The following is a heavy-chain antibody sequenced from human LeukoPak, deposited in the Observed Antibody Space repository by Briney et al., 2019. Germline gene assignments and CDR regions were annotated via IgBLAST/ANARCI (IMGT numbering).Heavy chain of an antibody. CDR1: GFTVSSSS. Sequence: GGSLRLSCAASGFTVSSSSMSWVRQAPGKGLEWVANMNQDGSEKYYMESVKGRFTISRDNAKNSLYLQMNSLGADDTAVYFCASGRVRSAYWGQGTLVTVSS. D-gene: IGHD1-26*01. J-gene: IGHJ4*02. CDR3: ASGRVRSAY. V-gene: IGHV3-7*01. CDR2: MNQDGSEK.